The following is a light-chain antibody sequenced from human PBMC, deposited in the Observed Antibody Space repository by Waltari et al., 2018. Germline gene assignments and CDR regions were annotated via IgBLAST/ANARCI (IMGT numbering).Light chain of an antibody. CDR1: SGDIGDHDR. CDR2: DVS. CDR3: CTYTGGYTWV. V-gene: IGLV2-11*01. Sequence: QSALTQPRSVSGSPGQSVTISCTGTSGDIGDHDRVSWYQQPPGTAPKLMIYDVSKRPSGVPVRFSGSKSGYTASLTISGLQPDDEADYYCCTYTGGYTWVFGGGTKLTVL. J-gene: IGLJ3*02.